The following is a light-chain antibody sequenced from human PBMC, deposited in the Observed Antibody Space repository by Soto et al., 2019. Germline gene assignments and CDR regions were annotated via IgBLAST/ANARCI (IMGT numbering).Light chain of an antibody. CDR2: MNN. CDR3: AAWDDSLSGFVV. V-gene: IGLV1-47*01. CDR1: TSNIRSNY. J-gene: IGLJ2*01. Sequence: QSVLTQPPSASGTPGQRVTISCSGSTSNIRSNYVYWYQQLPGTAPKLLIYMNNQRPSGLADRFSGSKSGTSASLAISGLRSEDDADYYCAAWDDSLSGFVVFGGGTKVTVL.